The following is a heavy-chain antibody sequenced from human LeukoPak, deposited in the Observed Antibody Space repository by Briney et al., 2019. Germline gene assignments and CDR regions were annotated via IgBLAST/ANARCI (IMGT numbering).Heavy chain of an antibody. D-gene: IGHD3-22*01. CDR1: GFTFSSYS. CDR2: ISSSSNYI. J-gene: IGHJ4*02. V-gene: IGHV3-21*01. Sequence: PGGSPRLSCAASGFTFSSYSMNWVRQAPGKGLEWVSSISSSSNYIYYADSVEGRFTISRDNANNSLYLQMNSLRAEDTAVYYCARGSSGYSFDYWGQGTLVTVSS. CDR3: ARGSSGYSFDY.